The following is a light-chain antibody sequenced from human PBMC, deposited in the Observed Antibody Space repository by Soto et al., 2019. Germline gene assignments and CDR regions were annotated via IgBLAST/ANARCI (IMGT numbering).Light chain of an antibody. Sequence: IVVTQSPCTLSLSPGERATLSCRASQSVSSSYLAWYQQKPGQAPRLLIYGASSRATGIPDRFSGSGSGTDLTHTISRLEPEDFAVYYCQQYGSSLITFGQGTRLEIK. J-gene: IGKJ5*01. V-gene: IGKV3-20*01. CDR2: GAS. CDR3: QQYGSSLIT. CDR1: QSVSSSY.